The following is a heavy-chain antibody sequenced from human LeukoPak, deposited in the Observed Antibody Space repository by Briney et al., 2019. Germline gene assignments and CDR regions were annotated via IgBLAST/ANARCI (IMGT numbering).Heavy chain of an antibody. J-gene: IGHJ5*02. D-gene: IGHD3-10*01. CDR3: ARDPSVRNHPDWFDP. CDR1: GGTFSSYA. CDR2: IIPIFGTA. Sequence: GASVKVSCKASGGTFSSYAISWVRQAPGQGLEWMGRIIPIFGTANYAQKFQGRVTITTVESTSTAYMELSSLRSEDTAVYYCARDPSVRNHPDWFDPWGQGTLVTVSS. V-gene: IGHV1-69*05.